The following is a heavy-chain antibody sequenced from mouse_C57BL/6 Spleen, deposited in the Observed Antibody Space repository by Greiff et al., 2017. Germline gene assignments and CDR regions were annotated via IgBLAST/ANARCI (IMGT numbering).Heavy chain of an antibody. J-gene: IGHJ4*01. CDR2: INPYNGGT. CDR1: GYTFTDYY. CDR3: ARGSYGSSPYYAMDY. V-gene: IGHV1-19*01. Sequence: VQLQQSGPVLVKPGASVKMSCKASGYTFTDYYMNWVKQSHGKSLEWIGVINPYNGGTSYNQKFKGKATLTVDKSSSTAYMELNSLTSEDSAVYYCARGSYGSSPYYAMDYWGQGTSVTVSS. D-gene: IGHD1-1*01.